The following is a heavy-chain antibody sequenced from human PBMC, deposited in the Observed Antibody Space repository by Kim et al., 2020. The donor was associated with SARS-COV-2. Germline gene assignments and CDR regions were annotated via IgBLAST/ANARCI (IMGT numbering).Heavy chain of an antibody. CDR2: ITDSIYI. V-gene: IGHV3-21*01. CDR3: VSEDRSGHYYGLYV. CDR1: GFTFNSYS. J-gene: IGHJ6*02. Sequence: GGSLRLSCAASGFTFNSYSMIWVRPAPGKGLEWVSTITDSIYIYYATSVKGRFTISRDNAKHSLYLHMNSLRAEDTAVYYCVSEDRSGHYYGLYVWGQRT.